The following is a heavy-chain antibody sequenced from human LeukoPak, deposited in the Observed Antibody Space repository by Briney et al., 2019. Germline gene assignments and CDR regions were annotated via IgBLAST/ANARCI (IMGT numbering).Heavy chain of an antibody. V-gene: IGHV1-18*01. J-gene: IGHJ4*02. CDR2: INAYNGDT. CDR1: NYTFTSYG. Sequence: ASVKVSCKASNYTFTSYGISWVRLAPGQGLEWMAWINAYNGDTNYAQKFQGRVTLTTDTSTSTAYMELRSLRSDDTAVYYCARDGSGVWFDYWGQGTLVTVSS. CDR3: ARDGSGVWFDY. D-gene: IGHD3-10*01.